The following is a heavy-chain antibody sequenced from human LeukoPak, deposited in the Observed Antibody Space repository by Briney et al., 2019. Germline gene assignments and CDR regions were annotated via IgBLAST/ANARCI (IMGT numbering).Heavy chain of an antibody. CDR1: GFTFSSYN. J-gene: IGHJ1*01. CDR2: ISSSSNYI. V-gene: IGHV3-21*01. Sequence: PGGSLRLSCAASGFTFSSYNMNWVRQAPGKGLEWVSSISSSSNYIYYADSVKGRFTISRDNAKNSLYLQMKSLRAEDTAVFYCAKVAKYYYGSETYYFFEQWGQGTPVTASS. CDR3: AKVAKYYYGSETYYFFEQ. D-gene: IGHD3-10*01.